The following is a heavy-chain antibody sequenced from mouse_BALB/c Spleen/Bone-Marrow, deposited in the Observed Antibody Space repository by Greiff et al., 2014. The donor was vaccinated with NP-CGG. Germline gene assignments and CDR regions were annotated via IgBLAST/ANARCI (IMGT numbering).Heavy chain of an antibody. V-gene: IGHV14-3*02. D-gene: IGHD1-1*01. CDR2: IDPANGNA. J-gene: IGHJ3*01. Sequence: VQLQQSGAELVKPGASVKLSCTASGYNFKDSYMHWVKQRPEQGLEWIGRIDPANGNAKYDPKFQGKATITADTSSNTAYLQLSSLTSDDTAVYYCATYYYGSSWGFAYWGQGTLVTVSA. CDR1: GYNFKDSY. CDR3: ATYYYGSSWGFAY.